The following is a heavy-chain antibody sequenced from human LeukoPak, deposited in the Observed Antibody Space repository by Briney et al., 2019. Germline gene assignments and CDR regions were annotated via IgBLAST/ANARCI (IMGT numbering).Heavy chain of an antibody. CDR1: GGSISSYY. D-gene: IGHD3-9*01. V-gene: IGHV4-59*01. CDR3: ARANYDILTGYYGYYYYYGMDV. CDR2: IYYSGST. Sequence: SETLSLTCTVSGGSISSYYWSWIRQPPGKGLEWIGYIYYSGSTNYNPSLESRVTISVDTSKNQFSLKLSSVTAADTAVYYCARANYDILTGYYGYYYYYGMDVWGQGTTVTVSS. J-gene: IGHJ6*02.